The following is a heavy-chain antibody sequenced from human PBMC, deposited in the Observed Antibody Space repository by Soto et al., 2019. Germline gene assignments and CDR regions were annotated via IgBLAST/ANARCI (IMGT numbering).Heavy chain of an antibody. CDR1: GGTFSSYA. V-gene: IGHV1-69*01. J-gene: IGHJ3*02. D-gene: IGHD2-21*02. CDR2: IIPIFGTA. Sequence: QVQLVQSGAEVKKPGSSVKVSCKASGGTFSSYAISWVRQAPGQGLEWMGGIIPIFGTANYAQKFQGRVTIPADEATSTAYMELSSLRSEDTAVYYCARETYCGGDCYTYGAFDIWGQGTMVTVSS. CDR3: ARETYCGGDCYTYGAFDI.